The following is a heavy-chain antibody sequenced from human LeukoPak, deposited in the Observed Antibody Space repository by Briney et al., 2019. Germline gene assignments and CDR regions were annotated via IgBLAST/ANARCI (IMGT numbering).Heavy chain of an antibody. CDR1: GFTFTNYW. CDR2: IYSGRST. V-gene: IGHV3-66*01. J-gene: IGHJ4*02. CDR3: ARYSGTFSNSYFDC. D-gene: IGHD1-26*01. Sequence: GGSLRPSCAASGFTFTNYWMSWVRQAPGKGLEWVSLIYSGRSTYYADSVKGRFIISRDNSKNTLYLQMNSLRAEDTAVYYCARYSGTFSNSYFDCWGQGTLVTVSS.